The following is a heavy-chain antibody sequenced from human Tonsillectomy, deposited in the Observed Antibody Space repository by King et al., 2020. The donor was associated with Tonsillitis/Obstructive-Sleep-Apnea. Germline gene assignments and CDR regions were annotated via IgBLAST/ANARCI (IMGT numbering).Heavy chain of an antibody. J-gene: IGHJ4*02. CDR1: GFTFTSYA. Sequence: VQLVESGGGVVQPGRSLRLSCAASGFTFTSYAMHWVRQAPGKGLEWVAVISYDGSNKYYADSVKGRFTISRDNSKKTLYLQMISLRDEDTAVYYCARPSCYGGDYYSFDYWGQGTLVTVSS. D-gene: IGHD2-21*02. CDR3: ARPSCYGGDYYSFDY. CDR2: ISYDGSNK. V-gene: IGHV3-30*04.